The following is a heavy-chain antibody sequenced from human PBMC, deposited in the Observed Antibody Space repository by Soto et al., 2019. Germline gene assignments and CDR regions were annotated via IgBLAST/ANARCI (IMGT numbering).Heavy chain of an antibody. Sequence: SVKVSCKASGGTFSSYAISWVRQAPGQGLEWMGGIIPIFGTANYAQKFQGRVTITADESTSTAYMELSSLRSEDTAVYYCARAREMATITYNYYGMDVWGQGTTVTVSS. V-gene: IGHV1-69*13. D-gene: IGHD5-12*01. CDR1: GGTFSSYA. CDR2: IIPIFGTA. CDR3: ARAREMATITYNYYGMDV. J-gene: IGHJ6*02.